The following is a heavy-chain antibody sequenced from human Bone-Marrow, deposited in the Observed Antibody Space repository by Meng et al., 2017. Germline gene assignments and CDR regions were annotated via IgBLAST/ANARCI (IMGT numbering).Heavy chain of an antibody. Sequence: ASVKVSCKASGGTFSSYTISWVRQAPGQRLEWMGWINAGNGNTKYSQKFQGRVTITRDTSASTAYMELSSLRSEDTAVYYCARDTGASLLWFGELLSYYGMDVWGQGTTVTVSS. CDR3: ARDTGASLLWFGELLSYYGMDV. J-gene: IGHJ6*02. CDR2: INAGNGNT. D-gene: IGHD3-10*01. V-gene: IGHV1-3*01. CDR1: GGTFSSYT.